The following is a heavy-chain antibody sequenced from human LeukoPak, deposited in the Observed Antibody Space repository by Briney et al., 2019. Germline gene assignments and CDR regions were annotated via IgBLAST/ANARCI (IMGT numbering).Heavy chain of an antibody. V-gene: IGHV1-18*01. CDR3: ARVKSDFGGWYGVNRYYFDY. CDR1: GYTFTSYG. J-gene: IGHJ4*02. D-gene: IGHD6-19*01. Sequence: ASVKVSCKASGYTFTSYGISWVRQAPGQGLEWMGWISAYNGNTNYAQKLQGRVTMTTDTSTSTAYMELRSLRSDDTAVYYCARVKSDFGGWYGVNRYYFDYWGQGTLVTVSS. CDR2: ISAYNGNT.